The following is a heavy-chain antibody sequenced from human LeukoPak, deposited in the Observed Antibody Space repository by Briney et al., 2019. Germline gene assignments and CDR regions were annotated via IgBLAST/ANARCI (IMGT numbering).Heavy chain of an antibody. CDR1: GYTFTSYY. V-gene: IGHV1-46*01. D-gene: IGHD3-22*01. CDR3: ARGPLPGYYYDSSGYNGAFDI. CDR2: INPSGGST. J-gene: IGHJ3*02. Sequence: ASVKVSCKASGYTFTSYYMHWVRQAPGQGLEWMGIINPSGGSTSYAQKFQGRVTMTRDTSTSTVYMELSSQRSEDTAVYYCARGPLPGYYYDSSGYNGAFDIWGQGTMVTVSS.